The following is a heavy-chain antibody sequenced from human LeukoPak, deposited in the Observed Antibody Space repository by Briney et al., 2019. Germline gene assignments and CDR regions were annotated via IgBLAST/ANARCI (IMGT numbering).Heavy chain of an antibody. D-gene: IGHD3-10*01. J-gene: IGHJ5*02. V-gene: IGHV1-46*01. CDR2: INPSGDST. CDR1: GYIFTSYY. CDR3: AREGVTSWFDP. Sequence: ASVKVSCKASGYIFTSYYMHWVRQAPGQGLEWIGIINPSGDSTIYAQKFQGRVTMTRDTSTSTVYMELSSLRSEDTAVYYCAREGVTSWFDPWGQGTLVTVSS.